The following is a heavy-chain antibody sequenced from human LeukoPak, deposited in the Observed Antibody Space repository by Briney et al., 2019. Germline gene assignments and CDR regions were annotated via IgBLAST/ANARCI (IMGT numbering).Heavy chain of an antibody. CDR1: GFTFSDYA. Sequence: GGSLRLSCAASGFTFSDYAMTWVRQVPGKGLEWVSLISGSGGSTYYADSVKGRFTISRDNSKNMLYLQMNSLRAGDTAIYYCARTTGYLDYWGQGTPVTVSA. D-gene: IGHD3-16*02. CDR3: ARTTGYLDY. J-gene: IGHJ4*02. CDR2: ISGSGGST. V-gene: IGHV3-23*01.